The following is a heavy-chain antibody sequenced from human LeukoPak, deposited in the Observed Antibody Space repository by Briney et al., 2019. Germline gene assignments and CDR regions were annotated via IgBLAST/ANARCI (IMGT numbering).Heavy chain of an antibody. CDR3: AREKYYYDSSGRLGMDV. CDR1: GFTFSSYG. CDR2: IRYDGSIK. D-gene: IGHD3-22*01. Sequence: PGGSLRLSCAASGFTFSSYGMHWVRQAPGKGLEWVAFIRYDGSIKYYADSVKGRFTISRDNSKNTLFLQMNSLRAEDTAVYYCAREKYYYDSSGRLGMDVWGQGTTVTVSS. V-gene: IGHV3-30*02. J-gene: IGHJ6*02.